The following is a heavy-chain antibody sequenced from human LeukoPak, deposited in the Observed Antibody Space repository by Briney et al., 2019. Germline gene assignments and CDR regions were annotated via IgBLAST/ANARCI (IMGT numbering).Heavy chain of an antibody. J-gene: IGHJ4*02. V-gene: IGHV3-21*01. D-gene: IGHD3-22*01. Sequence: PGGSLRLSCAASGFPLSSYSMNWVRQAPGKGLEWVSFISSSSDYIYYADSVKGRFTISRDNAKNSLYLQLSSLRAEDTAVYYCARDYDGDYWGQGTLVTVSS. CDR1: GFPLSSYS. CDR3: ARDYDGDY. CDR2: ISSSSDYI.